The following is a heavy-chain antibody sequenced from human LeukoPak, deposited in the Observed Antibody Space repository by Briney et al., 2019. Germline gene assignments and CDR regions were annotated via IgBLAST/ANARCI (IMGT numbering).Heavy chain of an antibody. J-gene: IGHJ4*02. CDR2: IKQDGSEK. Sequence: PGGSLRLSCAASGFTFSNYWMSWVRHAPGKGLEWVANIKQDGSEKFYVDSVKGRFTISRDNAKNSLYLQMNSLRAEDTAVYYCAKATGHGIVVVPAAITFDYWGQGTLVTVSS. D-gene: IGHD2-2*01. CDR1: GFTFSNYW. V-gene: IGHV3-7*01. CDR3: AKATGHGIVVVPAAITFDY.